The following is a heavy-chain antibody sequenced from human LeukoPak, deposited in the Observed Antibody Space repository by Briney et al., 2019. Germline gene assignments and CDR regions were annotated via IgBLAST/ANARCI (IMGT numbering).Heavy chain of an antibody. CDR1: GGSVDSGSYY. J-gene: IGHJ6*03. V-gene: IGHV4-39*07. CDR3: ARDSVSYYDFWSGYPEGYYYYMDV. Sequence: SETLSLTCTVSGGSVDSGSYYWGRIRQSPGKGLEWIGSIYYSGDTYYNPSLKSRVTISVDTSKNQFSLKLSSVTAADTAVYYCARDSVSYYDFWSGYPEGYYYYMDVWGKGTTVTVSS. D-gene: IGHD3-3*01. CDR2: IYYSGDT.